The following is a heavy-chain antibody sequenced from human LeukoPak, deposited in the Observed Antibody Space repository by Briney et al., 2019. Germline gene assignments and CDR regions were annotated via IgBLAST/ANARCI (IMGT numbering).Heavy chain of an antibody. Sequence: GGSLRLSCAASGFSFNSYWMTWVRQPPGRGLEWVANIDPAGTDTYYVDPVKGRFTISRDNAKNLVYLQMNTLRAEDTAVYACGRFGYVAGIDLWGQGTLVTVSS. CDR2: IDPAGTDT. J-gene: IGHJ4*02. CDR1: GFSFNSYW. V-gene: IGHV3-7*01. D-gene: IGHD6-19*01. CDR3: GRFGYVAGIDL.